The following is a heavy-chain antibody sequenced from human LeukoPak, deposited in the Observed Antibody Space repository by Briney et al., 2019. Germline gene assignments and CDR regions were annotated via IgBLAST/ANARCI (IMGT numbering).Heavy chain of an antibody. J-gene: IGHJ4*02. CDR3: ANADIVVVVAAADPFDC. D-gene: IGHD2-15*01. CDR2: IRYDGSNK. CDR1: GFTFSSYG. V-gene: IGHV3-30*02. Sequence: PGGSLRLSRAASGFTFSSYGMHWVRQAPGKGLEWVAFIRYDGSNKYYADSVKGRFTISRDNSKNTLYLQMNSLRAEDTAVYYCANADIVVVVAAADPFDCWGQGTLVTVSS.